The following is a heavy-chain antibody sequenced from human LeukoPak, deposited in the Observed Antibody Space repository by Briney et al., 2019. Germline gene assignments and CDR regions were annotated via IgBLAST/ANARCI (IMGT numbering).Heavy chain of an antibody. V-gene: IGHV4-39*01. CDR2: IYYSGSP. CDR1: GGSISSSNYY. Sequence: PSETLSLTCTVSGGSISSSNYYWGWIRQPPGKGLEWIGSIYYSGSPYYNPSLKSRVTISVDTSKNQFSLKLSSVTAADTAVYYCARTNYYYYYMDVWGKGTTVTVSS. CDR3: ARTNYYYYYMDV. J-gene: IGHJ6*03.